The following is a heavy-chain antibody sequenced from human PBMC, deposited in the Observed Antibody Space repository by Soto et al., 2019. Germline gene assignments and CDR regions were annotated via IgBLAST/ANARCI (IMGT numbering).Heavy chain of an antibody. D-gene: IGHD3-10*01. J-gene: IGHJ6*02. CDR1: GGSISSGGFS. CDR3: SRWPYGSGHYQYYYGMDV. CDR2: IYHSGNT. V-gene: IGHV4-30-2*01. Sequence: SETLSLTCAVSGGSISSGGFSWTWIRQPPGKGLEWIGYIYHSGNTYYNPSLKSRVTISVDRSKNQFSLKLSSVTAADTAVYYCSRWPYGSGHYQYYYGMDVWGQWTTVTVSS.